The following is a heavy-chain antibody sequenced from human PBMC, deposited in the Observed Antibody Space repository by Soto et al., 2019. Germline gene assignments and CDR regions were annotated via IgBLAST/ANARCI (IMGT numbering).Heavy chain of an antibody. D-gene: IGHD4-17*01. CDR3: ARVQLGDYGDDYFDY. CDR2: IIPIFGTA. CDR1: GGTFSSYA. V-gene: IGHV1-69*12. J-gene: IGHJ4*02. Sequence: QVQLVQSGAEVKKPGSSVKVSCKASGGTFSSYAISWVQQAPGQGLEWMGGIIPIFGTANYAQKFQGRVTITADESTSTAYMELSNLRSQDTAVYYCARVQLGDYGDDYFDYLGQGTLVTVSS.